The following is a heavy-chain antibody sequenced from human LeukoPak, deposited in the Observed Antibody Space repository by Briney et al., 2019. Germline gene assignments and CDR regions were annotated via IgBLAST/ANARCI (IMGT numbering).Heavy chain of an antibody. CDR2: ISWNSGSI. CDR1: GFTFDDYA. D-gene: IGHD3-10*01. Sequence: PGRSLRLSCAASGFTFDDYAMHWVRQAPGKGLEWVSGISWNSGSIGYADSVKGRFTISRDNAKNSLYLQMNSLRAEDTALYYCAKEGIRDAFDIWGQGTMVTVSS. V-gene: IGHV3-9*01. J-gene: IGHJ3*02. CDR3: AKEGIRDAFDI.